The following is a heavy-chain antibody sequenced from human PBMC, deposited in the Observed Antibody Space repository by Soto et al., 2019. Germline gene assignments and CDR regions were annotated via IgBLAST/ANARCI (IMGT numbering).Heavy chain of an antibody. CDR2: INHSGST. Sequence: SETLSLTCAVYGGSFSGYYWSWIRQPPGKGLEWIGEINHSGSTNYNPSLKTRVTISVDTSKNQFSLKLSSVTAADTAVYYCARGLFRGNWFDPWGRGTLVTVSS. D-gene: IGHD3-10*01. CDR1: GGSFSGYY. CDR3: ARGLFRGNWFDP. V-gene: IGHV4-34*01. J-gene: IGHJ5*02.